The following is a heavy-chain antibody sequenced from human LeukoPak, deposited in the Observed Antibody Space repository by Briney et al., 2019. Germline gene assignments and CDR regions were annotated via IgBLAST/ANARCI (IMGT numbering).Heavy chain of an antibody. J-gene: IGHJ4*02. D-gene: IGHD3-10*01. CDR2: TDPSDSYT. Sequence: GESLKISCKGSGYSFTSYWIGWVRQMPGKGLEWMGRTDPSDSYTNYSPSFQGHVTISIEKSISTAYLQWSSLKASDTAIYYCARQGYYGSGSYCYWGQGTLVTVSS. CDR1: GYSFTSYW. V-gene: IGHV5-10-1*01. CDR3: ARQGYYGSGSYCY.